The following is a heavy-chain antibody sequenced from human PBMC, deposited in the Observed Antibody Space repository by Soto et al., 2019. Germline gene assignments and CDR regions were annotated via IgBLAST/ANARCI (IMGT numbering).Heavy chain of an antibody. D-gene: IGHD6-19*01. J-gene: IGHJ4*02. CDR3: ARRSRSSSGWYFLDY. Sequence: PSETLSLTCTVSGGSISSDSWSWIRQSPGKALEWIGYSYYNGVTKYNPSLKSRVTISVDTSQNQFSLKLTSVTATDTAVYYCARRSRSSSGWYFLDYWGQGTLATVS. CDR1: GGSISSDS. V-gene: IGHV4-59*01. CDR2: SYYNGVT.